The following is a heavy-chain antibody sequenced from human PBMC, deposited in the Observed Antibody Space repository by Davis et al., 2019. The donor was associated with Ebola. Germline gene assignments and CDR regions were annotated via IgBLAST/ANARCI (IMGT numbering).Heavy chain of an antibody. CDR3: ARSTKGYCSGGSCFNRNWFDP. Sequence: SETLSPTCTVSGGSISSYYWSWIRQPPGKGLEWIGYNYYSGSTNYNPSLKSRVTISVDTSKNQFSLKLSSVTAADTAVYYCARSTKGYCSGGSCFNRNWFDPWGQGTLVTVSS. CDR1: GGSISSYY. D-gene: IGHD2-15*01. J-gene: IGHJ5*02. CDR2: NYYSGST. V-gene: IGHV4-59*01.